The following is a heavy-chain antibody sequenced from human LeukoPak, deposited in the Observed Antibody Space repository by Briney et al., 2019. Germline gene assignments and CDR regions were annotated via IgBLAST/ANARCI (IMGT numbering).Heavy chain of an antibody. Sequence: ASVKVSCKASGYNFFTYGITWVRQAPGQGLEWMGWISPHNGNANYAQKFQDRVIMTTDTSTNTAFMEVRSLRSDDTAMYYCARGDFISSGDYLFFFDYWGQGSLVTVSS. CDR3: ARGDFISSGDYLFFFDY. CDR1: GYNFFTYG. J-gene: IGHJ4*01. D-gene: IGHD3-22*01. CDR2: ISPHNGNA. V-gene: IGHV1-18*01.